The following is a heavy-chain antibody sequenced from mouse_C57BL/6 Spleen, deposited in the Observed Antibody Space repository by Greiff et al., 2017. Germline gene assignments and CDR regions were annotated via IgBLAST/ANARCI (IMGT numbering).Heavy chain of an antibody. CDR3: ADYYGSSLYFDY. CDR1: GYTFTSYW. D-gene: IGHD1-1*01. V-gene: IGHV1-64*01. J-gene: IGHJ2*01. CDR2: IHPNSGST. Sequence: QVQLQQPGAELVKPGASVKLSCKASGYTFTSYWMHWVKQRPGQGLEWIGMIHPNSGSTNYNEKFKSKATLTVDKSSSTAYMQLSSLTSQDSAIYYCADYYGSSLYFDYSLQSTTLPVSS.